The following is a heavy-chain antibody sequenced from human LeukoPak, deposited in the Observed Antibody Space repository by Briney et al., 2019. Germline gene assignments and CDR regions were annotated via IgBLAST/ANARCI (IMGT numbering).Heavy chain of an antibody. V-gene: IGHV1-46*01. D-gene: IGHD4-17*01. CDR2: ISPAGFST. CDR3: ARYNGDLTGGFDN. CDR1: GYTFTDYY. Sequence: VAVKVSCKASGYTFTDYYIHWVRQAPGQGLEWMGIISPAGFSTGFAQKFQGRVTMTRDTSTSTVYMELSSLRSEDTAVYYCARYNGDLTGGFDNWGQGTLVTVS. J-gene: IGHJ4*02.